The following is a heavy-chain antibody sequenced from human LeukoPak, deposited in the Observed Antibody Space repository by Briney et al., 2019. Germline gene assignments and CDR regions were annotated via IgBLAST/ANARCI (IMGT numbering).Heavy chain of an antibody. J-gene: IGHJ6*02. V-gene: IGHV3-23*01. CDR1: GFIFSNFA. Sequence: AGGSLRLSCAASGFIFSNFAMSWVRQAPGKGLEWVSAISGSGGSTYYADSVKGRFTISRDNSKNTLYLQMNSLRAEDTAVYYCAKLDYYYDTYGMDVWGQGTTVTVSS. CDR2: ISGSGGST. CDR3: AKLDYYYDTYGMDV. D-gene: IGHD3-22*01.